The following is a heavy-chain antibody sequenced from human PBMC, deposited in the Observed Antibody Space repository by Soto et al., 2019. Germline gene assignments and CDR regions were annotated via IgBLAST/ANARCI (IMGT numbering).Heavy chain of an antibody. J-gene: IGHJ4*01. CDR3: ARGEQYSGRIFDY. CDR1: VDSVSSNSAG. Sequence: SQTLSLTCAITVDSVSSNSAGCRSGRQSPSRGLEWLGRTYYRSKWYYEYAVSGRGRITINPDTSKNQYSLQLNSVTPEDTAVYFCARGEQYSGRIFDYWGQGTLVTVSS. V-gene: IGHV6-1*01. CDR2: TYYRSKWYY. D-gene: IGHD1-26*01.